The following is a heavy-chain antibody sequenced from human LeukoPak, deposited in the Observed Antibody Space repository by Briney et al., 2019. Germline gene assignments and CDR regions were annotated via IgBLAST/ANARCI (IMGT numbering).Heavy chain of an antibody. J-gene: IGHJ5*02. D-gene: IGHD2-2*01. V-gene: IGHV1-18*01. Sequence: ASVKVSCKASGYTFTSYGISWVRQAPGQGLEWMGWISAYNGNTNYAQKLQGRVTMATDTSTSTAYMELRSLRSDDTAVYYCARGGRGYCSSTSCYEGRNWFDPWGQGTLVTVSS. CDR3: ARGGRGYCSSTSCYEGRNWFDP. CDR1: GYTFTSYG. CDR2: ISAYNGNT.